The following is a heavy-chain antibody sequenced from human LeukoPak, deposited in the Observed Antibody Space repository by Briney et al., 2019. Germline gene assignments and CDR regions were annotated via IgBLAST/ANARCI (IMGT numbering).Heavy chain of an antibody. CDR2: IAYDESNK. V-gene: IGHV3-30-3*01. CDR3: ARDAYDSSGYYYYYYYMDV. Sequence: GRSLRLSCAASGFTFSSYAMHWVRQAPGKGLEWVALIAYDESNKYYTDSVKGRFTTSRDNSKNTLHLQMNSLRPEDTAVYYCARDAYDSSGYYYYYYYMDVWGKGTTITVSS. D-gene: IGHD3-22*01. CDR1: GFTFSSYA. J-gene: IGHJ6*03.